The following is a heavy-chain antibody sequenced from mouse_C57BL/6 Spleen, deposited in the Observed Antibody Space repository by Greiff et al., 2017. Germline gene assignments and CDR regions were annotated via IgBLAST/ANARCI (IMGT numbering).Heavy chain of an antibody. Sequence: EVKLVESGAGLVKPGGSLKLSCAASGFTFSSYAMSWVRQTPEKRLEWVAYISSGGDYIYYADTVKGRFTISRDNARNTLYLQMSSLKSEDTAMYYCTRDLIYYGSSHYYAMDYWGQGTSVTVSS. CDR1: GFTFSSYA. CDR3: TRDLIYYGSSHYYAMDY. D-gene: IGHD1-1*01. V-gene: IGHV5-9-1*02. CDR2: ISSGGDYI. J-gene: IGHJ4*01.